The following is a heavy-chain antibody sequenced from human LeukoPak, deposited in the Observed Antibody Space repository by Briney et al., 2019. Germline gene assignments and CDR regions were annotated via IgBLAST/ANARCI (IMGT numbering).Heavy chain of an antibody. CDR2: ISGSGGST. V-gene: IGHV3-23*01. J-gene: IGHJ4*02. Sequence: PGGSLRLSCAASGFTFSSYAISWVRQAPGKGLEWVSAISGSGGSTYYADSVKGRFTISRDNSKNTLYLQMNSLRVEDTAFYYCARDLAYSRLDYWGQGMLVTVSS. CDR1: GFTFSSYA. D-gene: IGHD5-18*01. CDR3: ARDLAYSRLDY.